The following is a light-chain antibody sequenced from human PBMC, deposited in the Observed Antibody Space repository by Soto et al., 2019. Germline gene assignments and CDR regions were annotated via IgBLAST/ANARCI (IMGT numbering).Light chain of an antibody. J-gene: IGKJ3*01. CDR3: QQRSSWPFT. CDR1: QSIGNY. CDR2: ATS. Sequence: EVVMRQSPSTLSFSPLEGSTLSCRASQSIGNYLAWYQQKPGQAPRLLIYATSNRATGIPARFSGSGSGTDFTLTISSLEPEDFAVYYCQQRSSWPFTFGPGTKVDIK. V-gene: IGKV3-11*01.